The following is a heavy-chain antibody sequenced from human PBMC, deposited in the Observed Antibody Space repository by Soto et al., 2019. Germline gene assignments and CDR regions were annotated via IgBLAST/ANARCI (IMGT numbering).Heavy chain of an antibody. V-gene: IGHV3-73*01. J-gene: IGHJ4*02. CDR1: GFTFSGSF. Sequence: GGSLRLSCAASGFTFSGSFLHWVRQTSGRGLEWVGHIRSRADSYATAYAASVHGRFTISRDDSDNTAHLHMNSLKAEDTAVYYCAIRDYWGQGTLVTVSS. CDR3: AIRDY. CDR2: IRSRADSYAT.